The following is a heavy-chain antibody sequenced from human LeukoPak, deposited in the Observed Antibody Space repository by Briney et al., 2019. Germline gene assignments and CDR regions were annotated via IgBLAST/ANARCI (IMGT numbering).Heavy chain of an antibody. D-gene: IGHD3-22*01. V-gene: IGHV3-23*01. Sequence: GGSLRLSCAASGFTFRSYGLHWVRQAPGKGLEWVSSISGSGGSTYYADSVKGRFTISRDNSKNTLYLQMNSLRAEDTAVYYCAKDGLGSSGRNWFDPWGQGTLVTVSS. CDR1: GFTFRSYG. J-gene: IGHJ5*02. CDR2: ISGSGGST. CDR3: AKDGLGSSGRNWFDP.